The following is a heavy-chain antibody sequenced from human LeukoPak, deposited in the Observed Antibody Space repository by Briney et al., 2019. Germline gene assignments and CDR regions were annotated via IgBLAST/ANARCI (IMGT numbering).Heavy chain of an antibody. CDR1: GFTVSSNY. CDR2: IYSGGST. CDR3: AREMWDSYGYVDY. D-gene: IGHD5-18*01. J-gene: IGHJ4*02. Sequence: GGSLRLSCGASGFTVSSNYMSWVRQAPGKGLEWVSVIYSGGSTYYADSVKGRFTISRDNSKNTLYLQMNSLRAEDTAVYYCAREMWDSYGYVDYWGQGTLVTVSS. V-gene: IGHV3-66*01.